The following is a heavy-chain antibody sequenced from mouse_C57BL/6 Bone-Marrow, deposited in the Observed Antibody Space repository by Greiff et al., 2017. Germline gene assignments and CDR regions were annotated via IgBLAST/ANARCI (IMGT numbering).Heavy chain of an antibody. D-gene: IGHD2-4*01. CDR1: GYSFTGYY. Sequence: EVQLQQSGPELVKPGASVKISCKASGYSFTGYYMNWVKQSPEKSLEWIGEINPSTGGTTYNQKFKAKATLTVDKSSSTAYMQLKSLTSEDSAVYYCSRRGLPLVFDVWGTGTTVTGSS. V-gene: IGHV1-42*01. CDR2: INPSTGGT. CDR3: SRRGLPLVFDV. J-gene: IGHJ1*03.